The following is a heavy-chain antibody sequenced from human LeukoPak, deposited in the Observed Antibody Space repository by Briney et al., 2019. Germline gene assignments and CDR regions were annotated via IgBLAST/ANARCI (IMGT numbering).Heavy chain of an antibody. J-gene: IGHJ4*01. Sequence: GGSLRLSCVGSGVNLRDHAMHWVRHVPGKGLEWVSGIYWDGRSDCADSVRGRFTTSRDNAKNSLYLQMNSLRVEDTALYYCTKDVLAGGLDYWGPGTLVTVSS. CDR3: TKDVLAGGLDY. V-gene: IGHV3-9*01. CDR1: GVNLRDHA. CDR2: IYWDGRS. D-gene: IGHD3-3*02.